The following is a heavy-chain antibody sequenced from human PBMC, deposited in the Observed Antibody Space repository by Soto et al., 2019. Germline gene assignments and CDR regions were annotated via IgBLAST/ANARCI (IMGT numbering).Heavy chain of an antibody. CDR2: ISAYNGNT. V-gene: IGHV1-18*01. D-gene: IGHD6-6*01. CDR3: ARDREGIAARQHYYYGMDV. CDR1: GYTFTSYG. Sequence: ASVKVSCKASGYTFTSYGMSWVRQAPGQGLEWMGWISAYNGNTNYAQKLQGRVTMTTDTSTSTAYMELRSLRSDDTAVYYCARDREGIAARQHYYYGMDVWGQGTTVTVSS. J-gene: IGHJ6*02.